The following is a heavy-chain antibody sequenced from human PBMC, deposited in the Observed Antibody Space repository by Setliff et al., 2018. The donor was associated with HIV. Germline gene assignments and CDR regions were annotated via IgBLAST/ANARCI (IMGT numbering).Heavy chain of an antibody. D-gene: IGHD6-13*01. CDR2: FYTSGST. V-gene: IGHV4-4*08. CDR1: GGSISGYY. CDR3: AADGDTNSWYFY. J-gene: IGHJ4*02. Sequence: PSETLSLTCTVSGGSISGYYWSWIRQPPGKGLEWIAYFYTSGSTNYNPSLKSRVTISVDTSKNQFSLKLSSVTAADTAVYYCAADGDTNSWYFYWGQGTQVTVSS.